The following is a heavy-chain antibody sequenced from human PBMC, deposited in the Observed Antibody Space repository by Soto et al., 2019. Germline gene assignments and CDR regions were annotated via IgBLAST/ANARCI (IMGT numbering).Heavy chain of an antibody. CDR1: GGSFSGYY. CDR3: ARVGSSSWYSGDY. Sequence: SETLSLTCAVYGGSFSGYYWSWIRQPPGKGLEWIGEINHSGSTNYNPSLKSRVTISVDTSKNQFSLKLSSVTAADTAVYYCARVGSSSWYSGDYWGQGTLVTVSS. CDR2: INHSGST. D-gene: IGHD6-13*01. J-gene: IGHJ4*02. V-gene: IGHV4-34*01.